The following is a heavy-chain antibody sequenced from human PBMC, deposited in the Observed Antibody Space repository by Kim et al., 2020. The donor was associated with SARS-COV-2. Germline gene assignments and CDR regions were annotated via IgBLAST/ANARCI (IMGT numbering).Heavy chain of an antibody. CDR2: IYYSGST. V-gene: IGHV4-59*08. Sequence: SETLSLTCTVSGGSISSYYWSWIRQPPGKGLEWIGYIYYSGSTNYNPSLKSRVTISVDTSKNQFSLKLSSVTAADTAVYYCASFPSQSGSYSQDVYWGQGTLVTVSS. D-gene: IGHD1-26*01. CDR3: ASFPSQSGSYSQDVY. CDR1: GGSISSYY. J-gene: IGHJ4*02.